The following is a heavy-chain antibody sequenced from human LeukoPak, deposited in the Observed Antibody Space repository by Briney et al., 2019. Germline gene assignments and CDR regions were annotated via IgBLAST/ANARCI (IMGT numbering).Heavy chain of an antibody. Sequence: SDTLSLTCAVSGGSINRVTFFWTWIRQPPGKGLEWIGYISNSGSTNYNPSLKSRVTISSDTSKTQFSLKLTSVTAADTAVYYCARSPSGYRFDSWGQGTLVTVSS. CDR3: ARSPSGYRFDS. CDR2: ISNSGST. CDR1: GGSINRVTFF. V-gene: IGHV4-61*01. D-gene: IGHD3-22*01. J-gene: IGHJ4*02.